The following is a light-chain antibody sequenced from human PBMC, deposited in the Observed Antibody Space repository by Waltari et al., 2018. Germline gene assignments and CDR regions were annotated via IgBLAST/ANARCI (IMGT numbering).Light chain of an antibody. CDR3: QHYNNRPPYS. CDR2: GAS. J-gene: IGKJ2*03. V-gene: IGKV3-15*01. Sequence: EIELTQSPATLSASPGERVTLPCRASQGISNNLVWYQHKPGQSPRLLMYGASARATGVPGRFSGSGYRTEFTLTISSLQSEDFAVYYCQHYNNRPPYSFGQGTKLDIK. CDR1: QGISNN.